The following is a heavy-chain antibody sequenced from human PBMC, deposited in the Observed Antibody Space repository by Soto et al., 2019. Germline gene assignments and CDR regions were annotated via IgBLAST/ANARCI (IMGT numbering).Heavy chain of an antibody. CDR1: GYTFTSYG. Sequence: ASVKVSCKASGYTFTSYGISWVRQAPGQGLEWMGWISAYNGNTNYAQKLQGRVTMTTDTSTSTAYMELRSLRSDDTAVYYCARDQSPEYCSGGSCFVYGMDVWGQGTTVTVSS. J-gene: IGHJ6*02. CDR2: ISAYNGNT. CDR3: ARDQSPEYCSGGSCFVYGMDV. D-gene: IGHD2-15*01. V-gene: IGHV1-18*04.